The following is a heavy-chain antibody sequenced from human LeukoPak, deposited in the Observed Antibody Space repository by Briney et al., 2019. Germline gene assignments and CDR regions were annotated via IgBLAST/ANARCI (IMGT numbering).Heavy chain of an antibody. CDR1: GFALSSHW. Sequence: GGSLRLSCAASGFALSSHWMTWARQAPGKGLEWVAVIWYDGSNKYYVDSVKGRFTISRDNSKKTLYLQMSNLRAEDTAVYYCASDLGTRYFDYWGQGILVTVSS. CDR2: IWYDGSNK. V-gene: IGHV3-33*08. D-gene: IGHD3-16*01. J-gene: IGHJ4*02. CDR3: ASDLGTRYFDY.